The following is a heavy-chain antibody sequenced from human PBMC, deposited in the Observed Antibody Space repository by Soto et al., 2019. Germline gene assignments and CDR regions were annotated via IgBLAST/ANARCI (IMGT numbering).Heavy chain of an antibody. V-gene: IGHV1-69*06. CDR2: VIPAFNSA. D-gene: IGHD2-8*01. J-gene: IGHJ6*02. CDR3: GRRANRGMDV. CDR1: GGTFSNYA. Sequence: QVQLVQSGAEMRKPGSSVKVSCKSSGGTFSNYAISWVRQASGQGLEWLGGVIPAFNSAQYAPKFQGRVAITADMSTSTAYMELSSLTSEDTAVYYCGRRANRGMDVWGQGTTVIVSS.